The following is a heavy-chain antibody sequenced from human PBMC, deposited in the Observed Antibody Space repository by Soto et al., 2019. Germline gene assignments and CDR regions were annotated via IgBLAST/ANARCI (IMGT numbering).Heavy chain of an antibody. Sequence: SETLSLTCTVAGGSISSYYWSWIRQPPGEGLEWIGYIYYSGSANYNPSLKSRVTISVDASKNQVSLKLSSVTAADTAVYYCGRSKQRIPLWQTTFHYYYMDVWGKGTTVTV. D-gene: IGHD5-18*01. CDR2: IYYSGSA. CDR1: GGSISSYY. V-gene: IGHV4-59*01. J-gene: IGHJ6*03. CDR3: GRSKQRIPLWQTTFHYYYMDV.